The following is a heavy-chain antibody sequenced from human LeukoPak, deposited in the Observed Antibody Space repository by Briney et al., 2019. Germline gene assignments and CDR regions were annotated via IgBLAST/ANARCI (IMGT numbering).Heavy chain of an antibody. CDR3: ARHLSGYSYGY. CDR1: GSSFITNW. J-gene: IGHJ4*02. V-gene: IGHV5-51*01. CDR2: IYPGGSDT. D-gene: IGHD5-18*01. Sequence: GESLKISCKGSGSSFITNWIGWVRQMPGKGLEWMGIIYPGGSDTRYSPSFQGQATISADKSISTAYLQWSSLKASDTAMYYCARHLSGYSYGYWGQGTLVTVSS.